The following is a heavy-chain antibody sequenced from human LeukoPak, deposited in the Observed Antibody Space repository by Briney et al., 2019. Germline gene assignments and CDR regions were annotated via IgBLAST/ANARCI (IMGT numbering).Heavy chain of an antibody. D-gene: IGHD3-9*01. J-gene: IGHJ5*02. V-gene: IGHV4-31*03. Sequence: SQTLSLTCTVSGGSISSGGYYWSWIRQHPGKGLEWIGYIYYSGSTYYNPSLKSRVTISVDTSKNQFSLKLSSVTAADTAVYYCTRQYYDILTGRNWLDPWGQGTLVTVSS. CDR1: GGSISSGGYY. CDR2: IYYSGST. CDR3: TRQYYDILTGRNWLDP.